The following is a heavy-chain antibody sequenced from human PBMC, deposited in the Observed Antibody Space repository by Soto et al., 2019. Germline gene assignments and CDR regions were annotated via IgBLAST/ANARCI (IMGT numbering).Heavy chain of an antibody. V-gene: IGHV3-74*01. D-gene: IGHD6-13*01. J-gene: IGHJ5*02. CDR3: AREFGRGSSLWNWFDP. CDR1: GFTFSSYW. CDR2: INSDGSST. Sequence: EVQLVESGGGLVQPGGSLRLSCAASGFTFSSYWMHWVRQAPGKGLAWVSRINSDGSSTSYADSVKGRFTISRDNAKNTLYLQMNSLRAEDTAVYYCAREFGRGSSLWNWFDPWGQGTLVTVSS.